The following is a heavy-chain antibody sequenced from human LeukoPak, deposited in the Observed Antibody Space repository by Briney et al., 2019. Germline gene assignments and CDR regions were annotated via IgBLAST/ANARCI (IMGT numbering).Heavy chain of an antibody. CDR1: GFTFSSYA. CDR3: LAVAGTVQRKDY. CDR2: ISYDGSNK. Sequence: GRSLRLSCAASGFTFSSYAMHWVRQAPGKGLEWVAVISYDGSNKYYADSVKGRFTISRDNSKNTLYLQMNSLRAEDTAVYYSLAVAGTVQRKDYWGQGTLVTVSS. V-gene: IGHV3-30-3*01. D-gene: IGHD6-19*01. J-gene: IGHJ4*02.